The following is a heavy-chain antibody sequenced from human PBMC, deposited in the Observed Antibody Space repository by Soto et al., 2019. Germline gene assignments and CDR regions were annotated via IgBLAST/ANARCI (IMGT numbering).Heavy chain of an antibody. V-gene: IGHV3-21*06. CDR1: GFTYTRYS. J-gene: IGHJ4*02. Sequence: GGSLRLSCAASGFTYTRYSMNWVRQAPGKGLGWVSSISSTTNYIYYGDSMKGRFTISRDNAKNPLYLEMNSLRAEDTAVYYCARESEDLTSNFDYWGQGTLVTVSS. CDR3: ARESEDLTSNFDY. CDR2: ISSTTNYI.